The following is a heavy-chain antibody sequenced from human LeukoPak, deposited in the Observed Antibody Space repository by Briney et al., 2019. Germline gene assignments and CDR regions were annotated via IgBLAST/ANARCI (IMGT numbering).Heavy chain of an antibody. Sequence: ASVKVSCKASGYTFTSYAMNWVRQAPGQGLEWMGWINTNTGNPTYAQGFTGRFVFSLDTSVTTSSLQISSLKAEDTAVYYCARDHVKLGSGFHPFDALDIWGQGTLVTVSS. V-gene: IGHV7-4-1*02. D-gene: IGHD3-22*01. J-gene: IGHJ3*02. CDR3: ARDHVKLGSGFHPFDALDI. CDR1: GYTFTSYA. CDR2: INTNTGNP.